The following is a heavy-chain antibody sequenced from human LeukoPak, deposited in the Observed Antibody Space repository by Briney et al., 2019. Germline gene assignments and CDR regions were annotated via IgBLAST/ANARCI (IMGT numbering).Heavy chain of an antibody. CDR3: ARVDGIAVAPDDAFDV. J-gene: IGHJ3*01. CDR2: IKQDGSEK. D-gene: IGHD6-19*01. CDR1: GFTLSTYW. Sequence: PGGSLRLSCVASGFTLSTYWMSWVRQAPGKGLEWVASIKQDGSEKYYVDSMKGRFDISRDNAKNSLYLQMNSLGVEDTAVYYCARVDGIAVAPDDAFDVWGQGTMVTVSS. V-gene: IGHV3-7*03.